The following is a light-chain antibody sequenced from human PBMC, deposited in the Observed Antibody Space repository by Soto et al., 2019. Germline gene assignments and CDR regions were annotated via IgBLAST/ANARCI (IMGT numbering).Light chain of an antibody. CDR1: SSNIGSNA. CDR2: SDN. CDR3: SVWDDSLNGPV. J-gene: IGLJ3*02. Sequence: QSVLTQQPSASGTPGQRVTISCSGSSSNIGSNAVNWYQQLPGTAPKLFIYSDNQRPSGVPDRVSGSKSATSASLAISGLQSDDEADYFCSVWDDSLNGPVFGGGTKVTVL. V-gene: IGLV1-44*01.